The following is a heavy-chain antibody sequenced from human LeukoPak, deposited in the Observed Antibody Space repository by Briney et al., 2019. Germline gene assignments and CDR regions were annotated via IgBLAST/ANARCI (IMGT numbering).Heavy chain of an antibody. V-gene: IGHV1-18*01. CDR2: ISAHNGNT. J-gene: IGHJ1*01. CDR3: ARHRISSSWYPMGFQH. Sequence: ASVKVSCKASGYTFTSYGISWVRQAPGQGLEWMGWISAHNGNTNYAQKLQGRVTMTTDTSTSTAYMELRSLRSDDTAVYYCARHRISSSWYPMGFQHWGQGTLVTVSS. D-gene: IGHD6-13*01. CDR1: GYTFTSYG.